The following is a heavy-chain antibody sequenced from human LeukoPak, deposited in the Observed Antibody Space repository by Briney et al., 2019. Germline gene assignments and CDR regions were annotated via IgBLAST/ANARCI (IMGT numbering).Heavy chain of an antibody. CDR3: ARHFAYSSSSYFDY. V-gene: IGHV4-59*08. Sequence: PSETLSLTCSVSGGSVSNYYWSWIRQPPGKGLEWVGYVYYTGSSNYNPSLKSRVTMFEDKSKNQFSLRLYSVTVADTAVYYCARHFAYSSSSYFDYWGQGSLVTVSS. D-gene: IGHD6-6*01. J-gene: IGHJ4*02. CDR1: GGSVSNYY. CDR2: VYYTGSS.